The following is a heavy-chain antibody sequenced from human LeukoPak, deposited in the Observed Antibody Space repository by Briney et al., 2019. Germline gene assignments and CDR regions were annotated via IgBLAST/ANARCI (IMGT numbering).Heavy chain of an antibody. CDR2: INPSGGST. V-gene: IGHV1-46*01. CDR1: GYTFTSYY. Sequence: ASVKVSCKASGYTFTSYYMHWVRQAPGQGLEWVGIINPSGGSTSYAQKFQGRVTMTRDTSTSTVYMELSSLRSEDTAVYYCARDPEGDDSSGLGRDYWGQGTLVTVSS. CDR3: ARDPEGDDSSGLGRDY. D-gene: IGHD3-22*01. J-gene: IGHJ4*02.